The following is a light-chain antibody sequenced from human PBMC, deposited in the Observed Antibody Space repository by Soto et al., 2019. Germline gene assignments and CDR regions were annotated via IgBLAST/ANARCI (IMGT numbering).Light chain of an antibody. CDR1: QSLSSS. V-gene: IGKV3-15*01. CDR2: GAS. Sequence: EIVMPPSPATLSVSPGEGATLSCRASQSLSSSLAWYQQKPGQAPRPLIYGASTRATGIPARFSGSGSGTEFTLTISSLQSEDFAVYYCQQYKNWPPITVGQGTRLEIK. J-gene: IGKJ5*01. CDR3: QQYKNWPPIT.